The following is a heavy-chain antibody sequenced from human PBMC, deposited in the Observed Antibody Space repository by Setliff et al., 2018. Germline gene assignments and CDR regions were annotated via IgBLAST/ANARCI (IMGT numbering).Heavy chain of an antibody. CDR1: GGSISRAKYY. D-gene: IGHD3-3*01. Sequence: PSETLSFTCTVSGGSISRAKYYWSWIRQSAGKGLECIGRIYTDGSTKYNPSLNSRVTLLIDTSKNQFSLKLSSVTAADTAVYYCARVVGYDFWSGYYIYYYYYMDVWGKGTTVTVSS. V-gene: IGHV4-61*02. J-gene: IGHJ6*03. CDR3: ARVVGYDFWSGYYIYYYYYMDV. CDR2: IYTDGST.